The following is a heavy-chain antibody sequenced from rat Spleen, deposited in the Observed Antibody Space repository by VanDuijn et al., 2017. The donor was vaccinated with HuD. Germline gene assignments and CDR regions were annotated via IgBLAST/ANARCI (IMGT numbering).Heavy chain of an antibody. D-gene: IGHD1-12*03. CDR3: ARDRGVTMMVPLMDA. Sequence: VQLKESGPGLVQPSETLSLTCTVSGFSLSNYDISWVRQPPGKGLEWMGVIWTGGTTAYNSLLKSRLSISRDISKSQVFLKMNSLQTEDTATYYCARDRGVTMMVPLMDAWGQGTSVTVSS. V-gene: IGHV2S63*01. J-gene: IGHJ4*01. CDR2: IWTGGTT. CDR1: GFSLSNYD.